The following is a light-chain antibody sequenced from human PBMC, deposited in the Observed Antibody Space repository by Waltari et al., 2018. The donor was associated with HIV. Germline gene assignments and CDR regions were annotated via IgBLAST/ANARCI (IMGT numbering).Light chain of an antibody. Sequence: YVLTQLPSVSVAPGQTARITCGGSNIGTKSVHSYQQKPGQAPVLVVYDDVGRPSGIPERFSGSNSGNTATLTIDRVEAGDEADYHCQVWDATSDHYVFGSGTKVTVL. CDR1: NIGTKS. J-gene: IGLJ1*01. V-gene: IGLV3-21*02. CDR3: QVWDATSDHYV. CDR2: DDV.